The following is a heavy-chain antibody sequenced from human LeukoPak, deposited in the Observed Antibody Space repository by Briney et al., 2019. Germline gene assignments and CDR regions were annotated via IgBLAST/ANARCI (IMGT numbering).Heavy chain of an antibody. V-gene: IGHV1-46*01. CDR3: ARDAQAFDI. Sequence: ASVKVSCKASGYTFTSYYMHWVRQAPGQGLEWMGIINPSGGSTSYAQKFQGRVTMTTDTSTSTAYMELRSLRSDDTAVYYCARDAQAFDIWGQGTMVTVSS. CDR2: INPSGGST. CDR1: GYTFTSYY. J-gene: IGHJ3*02.